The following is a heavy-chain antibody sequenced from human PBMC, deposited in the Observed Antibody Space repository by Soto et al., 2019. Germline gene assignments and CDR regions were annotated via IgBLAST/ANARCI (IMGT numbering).Heavy chain of an antibody. Sequence: QVHLVQSGAEVRKPGSSVKVSCKASGGTSSTYTISWVRQAPGQGLEWMGRIIAVLGITNYAQSFQGRVTITADNSTSTAYMELSSVGSEDTAVYYCAGEEGTVTYDYWGQGTRVTVSS. CDR2: IIAVLGIT. CDR3: AGEEGTVTYDY. CDR1: GGTSSTYT. D-gene: IGHD4-17*01. V-gene: IGHV1-69*08. J-gene: IGHJ4*02.